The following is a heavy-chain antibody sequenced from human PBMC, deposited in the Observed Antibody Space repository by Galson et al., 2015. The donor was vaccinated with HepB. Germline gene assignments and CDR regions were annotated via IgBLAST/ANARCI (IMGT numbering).Heavy chain of an antibody. CDR1: GYTFTGYY. J-gene: IGHJ3*02. Sequence: SVKVSCKASGYTFTGYYMHWVRQAPGQGLEWMGRINPNSGGTNYAQKFQGRVTMTRDTSISTAYMELSRLRSDDTAVYYCARVDVVVVAATQSFAFDIWGQGTMVTVSS. CDR3: ARVDVVVVAATQSFAFDI. D-gene: IGHD2-15*01. CDR2: INPNSGGT. V-gene: IGHV1-2*06.